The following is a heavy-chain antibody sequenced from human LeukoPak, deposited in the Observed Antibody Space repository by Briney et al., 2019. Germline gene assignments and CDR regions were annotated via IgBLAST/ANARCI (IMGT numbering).Heavy chain of an antibody. CDR1: GYTFTSYA. D-gene: IGHD4-17*01. Sequence: ASVKVSCKASGYTFTSYAMHWVRQAPGQRLEWMGWINVGNGNTKYSQKFQGRVTITRDTSASTAYMELSSLRSEDTAVYYCARNDYGDYVSPQYYFDYWGQGTLVTVSS. CDR3: ARNDYGDYVSPQYYFDY. V-gene: IGHV1-3*01. J-gene: IGHJ4*02. CDR2: INVGNGNT.